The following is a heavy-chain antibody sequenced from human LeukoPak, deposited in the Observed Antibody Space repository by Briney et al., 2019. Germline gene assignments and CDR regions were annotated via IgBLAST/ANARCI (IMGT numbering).Heavy chain of an antibody. Sequence: GSLRLSCAASGFTFSSYAMSWVRQAPGKGLEWVSAISGNGGSTYYADSVKGRFTISRDNPKNTLYLQMNSLRAEDTAVYYCAKVGSSWTGYYYGMDVWGQGTTVTVSS. CDR3: AKVGSSWTGYYYGMDV. V-gene: IGHV3-23*01. D-gene: IGHD6-13*01. CDR1: GFTFSSYA. CDR2: ISGNGGST. J-gene: IGHJ6*02.